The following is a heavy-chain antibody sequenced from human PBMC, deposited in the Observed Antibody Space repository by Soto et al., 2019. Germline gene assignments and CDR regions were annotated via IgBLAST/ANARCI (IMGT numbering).Heavy chain of an antibody. CDR3: ARGGYCSSTSCHSDYYGMDV. CDR1: GFTFSDHY. D-gene: IGHD2-2*01. V-gene: IGHV3-72*01. J-gene: IGHJ6*02. Sequence: GGSLRLSCAASGFTFSDHYMDWVRQAPGKGLEWVGRIRNKANSYTTEYAASVKGRFTISRDDSKTSLYLQMNSLKTEDTAVYYGARGGYCSSTSCHSDYYGMDVWGQGTTVTVS. CDR2: IRNKANSYTT.